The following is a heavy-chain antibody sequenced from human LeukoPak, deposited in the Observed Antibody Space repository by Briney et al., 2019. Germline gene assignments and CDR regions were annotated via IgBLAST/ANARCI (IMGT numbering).Heavy chain of an antibody. CDR2: ISSSSSYI. CDR1: GFTFSSYS. Sequence: GGSLRLSCAASGFTFSSYSMTWVRQAPGKGLEWVSSISSSSSYIYYADSVKGRFTISRDNAKNSLYLQMNSLRAEDTALYYCAKDSYYDSSGYPDYWGQGTLVTVSS. J-gene: IGHJ4*02. D-gene: IGHD3-22*01. V-gene: IGHV3-21*04. CDR3: AKDSYYDSSGYPDY.